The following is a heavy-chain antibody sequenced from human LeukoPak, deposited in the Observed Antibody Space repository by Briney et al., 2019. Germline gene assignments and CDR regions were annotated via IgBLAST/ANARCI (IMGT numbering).Heavy chain of an antibody. CDR1: GFTFSSYE. D-gene: IGHD4-17*01. J-gene: IGHJ6*03. CDR2: ISSSGSTI. CDR3: ARLYGDYNPSYYYYMDV. V-gene: IGHV3-48*03. Sequence: PGGSLRLSCAASGFTFSSYEMNWVRQAPGKGLEWVSYISSSGSTIYYADSVKGRFTISRDNAKNSLYLQMNSLRAEDTAVYYCARLYGDYNPSYYYYMDVWGKGTTVTVSS.